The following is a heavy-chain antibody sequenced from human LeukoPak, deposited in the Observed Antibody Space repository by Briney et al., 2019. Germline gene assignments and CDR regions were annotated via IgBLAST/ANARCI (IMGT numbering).Heavy chain of an antibody. CDR3: AKSLLRPGY. Sequence: GGTLRLSCAASGFTFSTYAMSWVRQAPGKGLEWVSDINGSGGSTYYADSVKGRFTISRDNSKNTLYLQMNSLRAEDTAVYYCAKSLLRPGYWGQGTLVTVSS. CDR2: INGSGGST. V-gene: IGHV3-23*01. D-gene: IGHD3-3*01. J-gene: IGHJ4*02. CDR1: GFTFSTYA.